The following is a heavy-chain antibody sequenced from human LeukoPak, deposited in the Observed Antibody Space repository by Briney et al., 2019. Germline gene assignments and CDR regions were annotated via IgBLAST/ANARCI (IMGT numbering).Heavy chain of an antibody. D-gene: IGHD4-17*01. Sequence: SETLSLTCAVSGTSFSSYYWSWIRQPPGKGLEWIGEVNHSGYTNDNPSLKSRVTISVDTSKNQFSLRLRAVTAADTGVYFCARMTTGHDFWGQGTLVTVSS. V-gene: IGHV4-34*01. CDR1: GTSFSSYY. J-gene: IGHJ4*02. CDR2: VNHSGYT. CDR3: ARMTTGHDF.